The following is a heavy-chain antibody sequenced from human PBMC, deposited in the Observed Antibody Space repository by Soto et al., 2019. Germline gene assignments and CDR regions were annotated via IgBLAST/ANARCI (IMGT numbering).Heavy chain of an antibody. D-gene: IGHD3-10*01. CDR3: AREFGDTMIRYSYGMDV. V-gene: IGHV1-3*04. CDR2: INTANGNT. J-gene: IGHJ6*02. Sequence: ASVKVSCKTSGYTFTSYSIHWVRQARGQRHEWMGWINTANGNTKYSQKFQGRVTITRDRSATTASMELNRLRYEDTAVYYCAREFGDTMIRYSYGMDVWGQGTKVTVSS. CDR1: GYTFTSYS.